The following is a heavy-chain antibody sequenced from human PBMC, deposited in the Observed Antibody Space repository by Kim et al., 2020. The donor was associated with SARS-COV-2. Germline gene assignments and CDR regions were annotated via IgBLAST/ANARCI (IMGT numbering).Heavy chain of an antibody. D-gene: IGHD3-10*01. CDR2: INHSGST. V-gene: IGHV4-34*01. Sequence: SETLSLTCAVYGGSFSGYYWSWIRQPPGKGLEWIGEINHSGSTNYNPSLKSRVTISVDTSKNQFSLKLSSVTAADTAVYYCASSSGHGSDSWGQGTLVTV. CDR1: GGSFSGYY. CDR3: ASSSGHGSDS. J-gene: IGHJ5*02.